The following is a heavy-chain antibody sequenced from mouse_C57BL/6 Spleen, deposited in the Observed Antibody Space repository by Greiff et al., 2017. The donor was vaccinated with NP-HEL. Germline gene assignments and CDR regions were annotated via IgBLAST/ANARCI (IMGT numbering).Heavy chain of an antibody. CDR3: ARNSPGFAY. J-gene: IGHJ3*01. CDR1: GYAFTNYL. V-gene: IGHV1-54*01. Sequence: QVQLHQSGAELVRPGTSVKVSCKVSGYAFTNYLIEWVKQRPGQGLEWIGVINPGSGGTNYNEKFKGKATLTADKSSSTAYMQLSSLTSEDSAVYFCARNSPGFAYWGQGTLVTVSA. CDR2: INPGSGGT.